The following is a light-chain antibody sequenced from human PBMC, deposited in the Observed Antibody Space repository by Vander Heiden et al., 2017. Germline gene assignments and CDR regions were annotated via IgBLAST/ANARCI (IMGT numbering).Light chain of an antibody. CDR1: NSNIGQND. Sequence: QSVLTHPPSVSAAPGQKVAISCSGTNSNIGQNDVSWYQRLPGKAPKLLIYDNRKRPSGIPDRFSGSKSDTSATLAITGLQTGDEADYYCGTWDSSLNVGFFGGGTKLTVL. V-gene: IGLV1-51*01. CDR2: DNR. CDR3: GTWDSSLNVGF. J-gene: IGLJ2*01.